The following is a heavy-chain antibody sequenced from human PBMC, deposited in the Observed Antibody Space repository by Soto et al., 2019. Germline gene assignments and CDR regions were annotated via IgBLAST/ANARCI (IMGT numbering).Heavy chain of an antibody. Sequence: QVQLQESGPGLVKPSQTLSLTCTVSGGAITSGGFYLSWIRQFPGKGLEWIGNIYYSGSPYYNPSLETRVVMSVDTSKRQFSMDLMSVTAADTGVYFCARVSGSSDFDLWGQGPLITVDS. CDR2: IYYSGSP. D-gene: IGHD6-13*01. CDR1: GGAITSGGFY. V-gene: IGHV4-31*03. CDR3: ARVSGSSDFDL. J-gene: IGHJ4*02.